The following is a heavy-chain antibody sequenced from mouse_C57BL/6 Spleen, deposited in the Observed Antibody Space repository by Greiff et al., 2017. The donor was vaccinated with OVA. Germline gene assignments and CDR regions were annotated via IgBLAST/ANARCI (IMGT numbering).Heavy chain of an antibody. V-gene: IGHV1-69*01. D-gene: IGHD1-3*01. CDR2: IDPSDSYT. J-gene: IGHJ4*01. CDR3: ARLSKGAMDY. CDR1: GYTFTSYW. Sequence: VQLQQPGAELVMPGASVKLSCKASGYTFTSYWMHWVKQRPGQGLEWIGEIDPSDSYTNYNQKFKGKSTLTVDKSSSTAYMQLSSRTSEDSAVYYCARLSKGAMDYWGQGTSVTVSS.